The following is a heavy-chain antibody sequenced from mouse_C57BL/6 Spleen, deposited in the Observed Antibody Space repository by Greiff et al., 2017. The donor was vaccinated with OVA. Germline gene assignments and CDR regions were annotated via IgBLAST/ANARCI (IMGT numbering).Heavy chain of an antibody. Sequence: QVQLQQSGAELVRPGASVTLSCKASGYTFTDYEMHWVKQTPVHGLEWIGAIDPETGGTAYNQKFKGKAILTADKSSSTAYMELRSLTSEDSAVYYCTRGTAQAKDFDDWGQGTTLTVSS. D-gene: IGHD3-2*02. CDR3: TRGTAQAKDFDD. V-gene: IGHV1-15*01. CDR1: GYTFTDYE. CDR2: IDPETGGT. J-gene: IGHJ2*01.